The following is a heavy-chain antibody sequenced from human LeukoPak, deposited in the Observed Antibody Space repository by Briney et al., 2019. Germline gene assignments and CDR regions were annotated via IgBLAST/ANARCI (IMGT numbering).Heavy chain of an antibody. CDR2: ILPRDSDI. CDR3: ARLISQPLQMGPFDY. Sequence: GESLKISCKGSGYSFSNYWIGWVRQMPGKGLEWMGIILPRDSDIRYSPSFEGQVTISADKSVNAAYLQWSSLKASDTAMYYCARLISQPLQMGPFDYWGQGTLVTVSS. V-gene: IGHV5-51*01. J-gene: IGHJ4*02. D-gene: IGHD2-2*01. CDR1: GYSFSNYW.